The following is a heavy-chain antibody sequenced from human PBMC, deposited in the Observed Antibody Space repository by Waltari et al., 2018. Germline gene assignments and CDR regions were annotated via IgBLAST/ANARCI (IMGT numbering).Heavy chain of an antibody. CDR3: TYKEAATIYGEVRIS. Sequence: QITLKESGPTLVKPTQTLTLHCTFSGFSLTSAGVGVGWIRQPPGTTLEWLAFIYGDDDKRYSPSLRTRVSITTDTSKNQVILKMTNMDPGDTGTYFCTYKEAATIYGEVRISWGQGILVDVSS. V-gene: IGHV2-5*02. CDR2: IYGDDDK. D-gene: IGHD3-3*01. J-gene: IGHJ4*02. CDR1: GFSLTSAGVG.